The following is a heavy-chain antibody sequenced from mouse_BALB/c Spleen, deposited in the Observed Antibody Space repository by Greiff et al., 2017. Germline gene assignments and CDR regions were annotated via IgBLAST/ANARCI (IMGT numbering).Heavy chain of an antibody. CDR3: ARGGWLLQYFDV. Sequence: EVKVEESGGGLVQPGGSLKLSCAASGFTFSSYGMSWVRQTPDKRLELVATINSNGGSTYYPDSVKGRFTISRDNAKNTLYLQMSSLKSEDTAMYYCARGGWLLQYFDVWGAGTTVTVSS. D-gene: IGHD2-3*01. CDR1: GFTFSSYG. J-gene: IGHJ1*01. V-gene: IGHV5-6-3*01. CDR2: INSNGGST.